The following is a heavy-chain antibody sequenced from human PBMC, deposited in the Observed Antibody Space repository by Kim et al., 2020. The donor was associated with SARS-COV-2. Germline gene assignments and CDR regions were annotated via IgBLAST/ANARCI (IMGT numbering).Heavy chain of an antibody. V-gene: IGHV3-21*01. Sequence: YLDFASSVKGRFTIARANAKNSLYLQMNSLRGDDTAVYYCASDRPGDSGYWGQGTLVTVSS. J-gene: IGHJ4*02. CDR2: YL. CDR3: ASDRPGDSGY. D-gene: IGHD3-10*01.